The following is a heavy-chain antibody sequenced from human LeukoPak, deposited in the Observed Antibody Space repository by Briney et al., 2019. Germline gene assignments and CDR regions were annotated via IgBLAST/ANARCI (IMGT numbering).Heavy chain of an antibody. V-gene: IGHV4-39*07. D-gene: IGHD6-13*01. J-gene: IGHJ4*02. Sequence: KPSETLSLTCTVSGGSISSSSYYWGWIRQPPGKGLEWIGSIYYSGSTYYNPSLKSRVTISVDTSKNQFSLKLSSVTAADTAVYYCARDPTSSWYEVTFDYWGQGTLVTVSS. CDR3: ARDPTSSWYEVTFDY. CDR1: GGSISSSSYY. CDR2: IYYSGST.